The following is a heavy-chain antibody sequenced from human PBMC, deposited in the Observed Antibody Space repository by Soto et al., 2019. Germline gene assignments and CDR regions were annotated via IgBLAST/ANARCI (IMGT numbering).Heavy chain of an antibody. CDR1: GFTFSSYG. CDR2: ISYDGSNI. D-gene: IGHD2-15*01. V-gene: IGHV3-30*18. J-gene: IGHJ4*02. CDR3: VKDRGYCSGETCDGGIGLDY. Sequence: GSLRLSCAASGFTFSSYGMHWVRQAPGKGLEWVAVISYDGSNIYYTDSVKGRFTISRDYSKNTLYLQMNSLRADDTAIYYCVKDRGYCSGETCDGGIGLDYWGQGTLVTVPQ.